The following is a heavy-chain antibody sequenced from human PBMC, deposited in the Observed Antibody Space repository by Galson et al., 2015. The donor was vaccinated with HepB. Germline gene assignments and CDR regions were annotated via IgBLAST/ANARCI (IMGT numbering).Heavy chain of an antibody. V-gene: IGHV3-48*04. Sequence: LILSCAASGFIFSRQSMTWVRQAPGKGLEWLSYIGESSSPIFYSDSVKGRFTVSRDNAKNSLYLQMNSLRVEDTAVYYCARDISGSWFAYWGQGILVTVSS. J-gene: IGHJ5*01. CDR1: GFIFSRQS. D-gene: IGHD2/OR15-2a*01. CDR2: IGESSSPI. CDR3: ARDISGSWFAY.